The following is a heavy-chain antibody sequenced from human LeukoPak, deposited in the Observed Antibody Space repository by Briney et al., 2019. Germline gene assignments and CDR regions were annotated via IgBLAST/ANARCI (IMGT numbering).Heavy chain of an antibody. CDR3: TRGGSNFDY. CDR2: IYYSDTT. D-gene: IGHD3-10*01. Sequence: SETLSLTCTVSGGSISSYYWSWVRQPPEKGLEWIGYIYYSDTTNYNPSLKSRVTISVDTSKNQFSLQLTSVTAADTAVYFCTRGGSNFDYWGQGTLVTVSS. CDR1: GGSISSYY. J-gene: IGHJ4*02. V-gene: IGHV4-59*01.